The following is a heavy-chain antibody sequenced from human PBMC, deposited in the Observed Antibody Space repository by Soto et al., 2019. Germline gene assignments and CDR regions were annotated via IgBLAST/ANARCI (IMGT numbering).Heavy chain of an antibody. CDR1: GGSIISSDYY. CDR2: IHYSGST. CDR3: ARHGYSYDRKTYHDY. D-gene: IGHD3-22*01. V-gene: IGHV4-39*01. Sequence: QLQLQESGPGLVKPSETLSLICTVSGGSIISSDYYWGWIRQPPGKGLEWIGSIHYSGSTYYNPSLKMRLPISVDTSKIQFSLKLSSANGADTAVYYCARHGYSYDRKTYHDYWGQGTLVTVSS. J-gene: IGHJ4*02.